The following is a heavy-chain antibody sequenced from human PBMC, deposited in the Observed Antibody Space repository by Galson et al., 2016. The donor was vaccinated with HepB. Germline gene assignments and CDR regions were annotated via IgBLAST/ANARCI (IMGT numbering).Heavy chain of an antibody. V-gene: IGHV3-48*02. D-gene: IGHD4-23*01. CDR2: ISSNGATI. J-gene: IGHJ6*02. CDR1: GFTFSSYT. Sequence: SLRLSCAASGFTFSSYTMNWVRQAPGKGLEWVSYISSNGATIYYADSVKGRFTVSRDNARNSLYLQMNSLRDEDTAGYYCATSDSGGDTFVDVWGQGTTVIVTS. CDR3: ATSDSGGDTFVDV.